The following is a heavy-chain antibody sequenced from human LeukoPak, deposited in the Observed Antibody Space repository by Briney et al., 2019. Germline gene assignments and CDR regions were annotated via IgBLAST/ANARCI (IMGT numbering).Heavy chain of an antibody. Sequence: GGSLEISCQGSGCLFTSYWIGWVRQVPGKGLEGMGIIYPGCSDTRYSPSFQGHVTTSADNSISTAYLQWSSLKAADTAMYYCARSSGYYYLFDYWGQGTLVTVSS. J-gene: IGHJ4*02. D-gene: IGHD3-22*01. CDR1: GCLFTSYW. CDR2: IYPGCSDT. CDR3: ARSSGYYYLFDY. V-gene: IGHV5-51*01.